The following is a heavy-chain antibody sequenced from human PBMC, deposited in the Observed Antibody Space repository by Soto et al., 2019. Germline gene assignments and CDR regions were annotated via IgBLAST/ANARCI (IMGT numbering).Heavy chain of an antibody. CDR2: IYYSGSA. CDR1: GGSISSYY. Sequence: SETLSLTCTVSGGSISSYYWSWIRQPPGKGLEWIGYIYYSGSANYNPSLKSRVTISVDTSKNQFSLKLTSVTAADTAVYYCAREVALLEWLFWTHTQDYYYGMDVWGQGTPVTV. J-gene: IGHJ6*02. CDR3: AREVALLEWLFWTHTQDYYYGMDV. D-gene: IGHD3-3*01. V-gene: IGHV4-59*01.